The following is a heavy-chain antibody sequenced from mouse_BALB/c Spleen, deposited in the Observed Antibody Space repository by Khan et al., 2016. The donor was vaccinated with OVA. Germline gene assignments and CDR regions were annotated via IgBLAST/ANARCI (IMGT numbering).Heavy chain of an antibody. J-gene: IGHJ4*01. V-gene: IGHV2-6-2*01. CDR2: IWSDGRT. CDR3: ARQQFPLSMDS. Sequence: QVQLKQSGPDLVAPSQSLSITCTVSGFSLTNYAIHWVRQPPGKGLEWLVVIWSDGRTTYNSALKSRLSISKDNSKSQVFLKINSLQTDDTAIYYRARQQFPLSMDSWGQGIAVTVSS. CDR1: GFSLTNYA.